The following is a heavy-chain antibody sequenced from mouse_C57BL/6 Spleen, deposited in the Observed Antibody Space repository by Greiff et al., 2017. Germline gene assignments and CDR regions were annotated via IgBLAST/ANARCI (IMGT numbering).Heavy chain of an antibody. CDR2: IYPGDGDT. CDR1: GYAFSSYW. Sequence: VQLQQSGAELVKPGASVKISCKASGYAFSSYWMNWVKQRPGKGLEWIGHIYPGDGDTNYNGKFKSKATLTADKSSSTAYMQLSSLTSEDSAVYYCGRGKFSNYPFAYWGQGTLVTVSS. J-gene: IGHJ3*01. CDR3: GRGKFSNYPFAY. V-gene: IGHV1-80*01. D-gene: IGHD2-5*01.